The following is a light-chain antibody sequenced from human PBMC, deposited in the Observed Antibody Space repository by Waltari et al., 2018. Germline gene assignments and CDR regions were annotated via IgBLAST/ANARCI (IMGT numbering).Light chain of an antibody. J-gene: IGKJ4*01. Sequence: EIVLTQSPGTLSLSPGERATLSCRASQSVSSSYLAWYQQKPGQAPRLLIYGASSRAPGIPARFSGSGSGTDFTLTISRLEPEDFAVYYCQQYGSSFGGGTKVEIK. CDR3: QQYGSS. V-gene: IGKV3-20*01. CDR1: QSVSSSY. CDR2: GAS.